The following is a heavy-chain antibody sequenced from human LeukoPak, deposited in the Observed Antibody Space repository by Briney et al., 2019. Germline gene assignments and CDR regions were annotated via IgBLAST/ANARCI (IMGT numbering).Heavy chain of an antibody. CDR2: IYYSGST. Sequence: SETLSLTCTVSGGSISSYYWSWIRQPPGKGLEWIGYIYYSGSTNYNPSLKSRVTISVDTSKNQFSLKLSSVTAADTAVYYCARRLRRHYDSSGQYWYFDLWGRGTLVTVSS. CDR3: ARRLRRHYDSSGQYWYFDL. V-gene: IGHV4-59*08. D-gene: IGHD3-22*01. J-gene: IGHJ2*01. CDR1: GGSISSYY.